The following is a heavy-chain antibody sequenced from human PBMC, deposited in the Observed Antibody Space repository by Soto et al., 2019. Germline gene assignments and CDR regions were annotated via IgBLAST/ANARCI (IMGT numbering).Heavy chain of an antibody. CDR3: ARVAAAGTGAWFDP. D-gene: IGHD6-13*01. Sequence: SATLSLTCSVSGGSITGYYWSWIRQTPEKGLEWIGYIYYSGSTNYNPSLKSRVTISVDTSKNQFSLKLSSVTAADTAVYYCARVAAAGTGAWFDPWGQGTLVTVSS. J-gene: IGHJ5*02. V-gene: IGHV4-59*01. CDR2: IYYSGST. CDR1: GGSITGYY.